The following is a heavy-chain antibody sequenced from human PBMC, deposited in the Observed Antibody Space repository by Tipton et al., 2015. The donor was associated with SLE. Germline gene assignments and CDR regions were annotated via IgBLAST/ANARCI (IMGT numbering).Heavy chain of an antibody. CDR3: ARGGTMVRGVIWY. V-gene: IGHV4-39*07. D-gene: IGHD3-10*01. Sequence: TLSLTCTVSGGSVSSGSYYWSWIRQPPGKGLEWIGEINHSGSTNYNPSLKSRVTISVDTSKNQFSLKLSSVTAADTAVYYCARGGTMVRGVIWYWGQGTLVTVSS. J-gene: IGHJ4*02. CDR1: GGSVSSGSYY. CDR2: INHSGST.